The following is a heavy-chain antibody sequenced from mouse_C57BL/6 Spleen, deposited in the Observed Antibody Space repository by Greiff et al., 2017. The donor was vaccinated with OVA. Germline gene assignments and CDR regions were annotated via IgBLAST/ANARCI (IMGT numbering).Heavy chain of an antibody. CDR2: INPSTGGT. D-gene: IGHD2-3*01. CDR3: ASLHYDGYYVSFAY. Sequence: VQLQQSGPELVKPGASVKISCKASGYSFTGYYMNWVKQSPEKSLEWIGEINPSTGGTTYNQKFKAKATLTVDKSSSTAYMQLKSLTSEDSAVYYCASLHYDGYYVSFAYWGQGTLVTVSA. V-gene: IGHV1-42*01. J-gene: IGHJ3*01. CDR1: GYSFTGYY.